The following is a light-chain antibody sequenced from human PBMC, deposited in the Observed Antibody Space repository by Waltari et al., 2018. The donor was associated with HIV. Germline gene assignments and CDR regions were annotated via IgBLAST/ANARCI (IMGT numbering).Light chain of an antibody. J-gene: IGKJ2*01. CDR1: QRVSSSY. CDR2: GAS. CDR3: EQYGTPPYT. Sequence: VLTQSPGPLSLSPGARATLPCRASQRVSSSYLAWYQQKPGPALRLLIYGASSSATGIPDRFSGSGSETDFAHTISRLEREDFAVYYCEQYGTPPYTFGQGTKLEIK. V-gene: IGKV3-20*01.